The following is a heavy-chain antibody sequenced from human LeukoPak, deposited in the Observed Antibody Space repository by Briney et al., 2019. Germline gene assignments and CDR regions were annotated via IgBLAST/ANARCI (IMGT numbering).Heavy chain of an antibody. D-gene: IGHD6-13*01. CDR3: AKDWGSSWYYFDY. CDR2: IWYDGSNK. CDR1: GFTFSSYG. Sequence: GRSLRLSCAASGFTFSSYGMHWVRQAPGKGLEWVAVIWYDGSNKYYADSVKGRFTISRDNSKNTLYLQMNSLRAEDTAVYYCAKDWGSSWYYFDYWGQGTLVTVSS. J-gene: IGHJ4*02. V-gene: IGHV3-33*06.